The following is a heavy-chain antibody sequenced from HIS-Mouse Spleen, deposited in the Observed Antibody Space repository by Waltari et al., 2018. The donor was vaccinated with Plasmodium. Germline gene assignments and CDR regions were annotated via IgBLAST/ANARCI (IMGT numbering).Heavy chain of an antibody. Sequence: EVQLVESGGGLVQTGGSLRLSCALYVFTFSRYGMRWVSKAPGKGREWVANIKQDGSEKYYVDSVKGRFTISRDNAKNSLYLQMNSLRAEDTAVYYCASSWYWYFDLWGRGTLVTVSS. J-gene: IGHJ2*01. V-gene: IGHV3-7*01. D-gene: IGHD6-13*01. CDR3: ASSWYWYFDL. CDR2: IKQDGSEK. CDR1: VFTFSRYG.